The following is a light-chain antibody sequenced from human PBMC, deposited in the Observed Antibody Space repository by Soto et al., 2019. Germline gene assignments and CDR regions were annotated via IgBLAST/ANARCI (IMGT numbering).Light chain of an antibody. Sequence: EVVLTQSPGTLSLSPGERASLSCRASESVSNNYLAWYQQKPGQSPKLLIFGSSNRATGIPDRFSGSRSGTDFTITISRLETEDFTVYYCQQYGSTPPYPFGQRTNLELK. CDR3: QQYGSTPPYP. CDR1: ESVSNNY. J-gene: IGKJ2*01. V-gene: IGKV3-20*01. CDR2: GSS.